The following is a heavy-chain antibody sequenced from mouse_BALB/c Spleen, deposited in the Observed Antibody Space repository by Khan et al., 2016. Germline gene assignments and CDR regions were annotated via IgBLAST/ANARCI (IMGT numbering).Heavy chain of an antibody. CDR2: INTYTGEP. D-gene: IGHD1-1*01. J-gene: IGHJ2*01. CDR3: ATYYLYYFDY. Sequence: QIQLVQSGPELKKPGETVKISCKASGYTFTNYGMNWVKQAPGKGLKWMGWINTYTGEPTYADDFKGRFAFSLENSASTAYLQINNLKNEDMATYFCATYYLYYFDYWGQGTTLTVSS. V-gene: IGHV9-1*02. CDR1: GYTFTNYG.